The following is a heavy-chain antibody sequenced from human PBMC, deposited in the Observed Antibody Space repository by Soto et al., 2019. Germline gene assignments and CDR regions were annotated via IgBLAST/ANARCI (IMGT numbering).Heavy chain of an antibody. CDR3: ERARYSYDSRVHDY. V-gene: IGHV3-23*01. CDR1: GFAFSSLA. D-gene: IGHD3-22*01. J-gene: IGHJ4*02. Sequence: EVQLLESGGGLVQPGGSLRLSCAASGFAFSSLAMNWVRQAPGKGLEWVSVISGSGGRTYYADSVKGRFTIARDNSKNTINMQMHRIRAEDTAVYYYERARYSYDSRVHDYWGRGTLVTVSS. CDR2: ISGSGGRT.